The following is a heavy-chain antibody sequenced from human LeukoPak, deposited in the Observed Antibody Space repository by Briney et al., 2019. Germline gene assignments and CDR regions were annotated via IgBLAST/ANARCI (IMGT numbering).Heavy chain of an antibody. CDR2: INHSGST. V-gene: IGHV4-34*01. CDR3: ARAEVVPAAGGMDV. D-gene: IGHD2-2*01. J-gene: IGHJ6*04. CDR1: GGSFSGYY. Sequence: SETLSLTCAVYGGSFSGYYWSWIRQPPGKGPEWIGEINHSGSTNYNPSLKSRVTISVDTSKNQFTLKLSSVTAADTAVYYCARAEVVPAAGGMDVWGKGTTVTVSS.